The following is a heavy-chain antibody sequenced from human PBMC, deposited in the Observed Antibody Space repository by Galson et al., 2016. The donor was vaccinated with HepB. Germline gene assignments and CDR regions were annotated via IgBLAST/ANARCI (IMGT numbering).Heavy chain of an antibody. D-gene: IGHD3-3*01. CDR2: IYPSDSET. CDR1: GSTFSEYW. Sequence: QSGAEVKKPGESLKISCKGSGSTFSEYWIGWVRQMPGKGLEWMTMIYPSDSETRYSPSLQGQVIISADKSIRTAYLQWNSLKASDTAIYYCARHVPSYDSWSGEYSTDYGMDVWGKGTAVTVFS. J-gene: IGHJ6*04. CDR3: ARHVPSYDSWSGEYSTDYGMDV. V-gene: IGHV5-51*01.